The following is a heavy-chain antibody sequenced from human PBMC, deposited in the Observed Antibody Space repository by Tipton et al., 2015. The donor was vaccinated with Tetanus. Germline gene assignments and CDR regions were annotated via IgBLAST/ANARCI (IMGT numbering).Heavy chain of an antibody. CDR3: ARANYDFPKKGPFDS. D-gene: IGHD3-3*01. V-gene: IGHV4-61*01. Sequence: GLVKPSETLSLTCSVSGGSARSGSYYWNWIRQPPGKGLEWLAYISYSGSTNSNYSLKSRITISRDTSKNQFSLKLTSVTAADTAVYYCARANYDFPKKGPFDSWGQGTLVIVSS. CDR1: GGSARSGSYY. J-gene: IGHJ4*02. CDR2: ISYSGST.